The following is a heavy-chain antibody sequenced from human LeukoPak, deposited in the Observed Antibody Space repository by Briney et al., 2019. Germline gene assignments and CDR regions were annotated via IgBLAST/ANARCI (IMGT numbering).Heavy chain of an antibody. CDR1: GYSFTSYW. D-gene: IGHD2-21*01. Sequence: GESLKISCKGSGYSFTSYWIGWVRQMPGKGLEWMGIIYPGDSDTRYSPSFQGQVTISADKSISTAYLQWSSLKASDTAMYYCARRSHSLHYYYYYYMDVWGKGTTVTVSS. CDR3: ARRSHSLHYYYYYYMDV. CDR2: IYPGDSDT. V-gene: IGHV5-51*01. J-gene: IGHJ6*03.